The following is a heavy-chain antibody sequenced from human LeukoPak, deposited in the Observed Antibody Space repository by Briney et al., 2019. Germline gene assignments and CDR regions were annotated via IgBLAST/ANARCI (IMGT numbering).Heavy chain of an antibody. CDR3: ATQSSGWHIYYFDH. D-gene: IGHD6-25*01. Sequence: ASVKVSCKASGDSFSSDAISWVRQVPGQGYEWVGRIIPILVLTHYALKFRGRVTITADKSTSAADMELRSLTSDDTAVYYCATQSSGWHIYYFDHWGQGTLVTVSS. CDR2: IIPILVLT. J-gene: IGHJ4*02. V-gene: IGHV1-69*04. CDR1: GDSFSSDA.